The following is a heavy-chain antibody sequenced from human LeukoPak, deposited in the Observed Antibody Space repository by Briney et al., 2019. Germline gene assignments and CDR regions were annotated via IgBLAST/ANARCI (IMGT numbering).Heavy chain of an antibody. CDR2: IYASGST. V-gene: IGHV4-4*07. CDR1: GGSISNYY. J-gene: IGHJ4*02. Sequence: DPSETLSLTCTVSGGSISNYYWSWIRQPAGMGLEWIGRIYASGSTNYNPSLKSRVTMSVDTSNNQFSLNLSSVTAADTAVYYCARTSARGAQFDYWGQGTLVTVSS. D-gene: IGHD3-10*01. CDR3: ARTSARGAQFDY.